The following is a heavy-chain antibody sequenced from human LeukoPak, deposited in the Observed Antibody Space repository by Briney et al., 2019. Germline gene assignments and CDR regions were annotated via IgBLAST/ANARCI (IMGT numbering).Heavy chain of an antibody. D-gene: IGHD2-2*01. Sequence: ASVKVSCKTSGYSFTSQDMHWVRQAPGQSLEWMGCINPGNGDTKYSQEFQGRVTITRDTSTSTAYMELRSLRSDDTAVYYCARAYCSSTSCYVDFDYWGQGTLVTVSS. CDR1: GYSFTSQD. V-gene: IGHV1-3*01. J-gene: IGHJ4*02. CDR3: ARAYCSSTSCYVDFDY. CDR2: INPGNGDT.